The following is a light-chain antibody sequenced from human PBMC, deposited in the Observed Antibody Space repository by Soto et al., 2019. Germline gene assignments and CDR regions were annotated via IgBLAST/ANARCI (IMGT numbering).Light chain of an antibody. V-gene: IGLV2-23*01. CDR2: EGH. Sequence: QSVLAQPASVSGSPGQSITISCTGASGYVGTYSLVSWYQQHPGKAPKVVIYEGHKRPSGVPDRFSGSTSVNTASLTISWLQTDDEADYYCCLYVGATTYVFGTGTKVTVL. J-gene: IGLJ1*01. CDR1: SGYVGTYSL. CDR3: CLYVGATTYV.